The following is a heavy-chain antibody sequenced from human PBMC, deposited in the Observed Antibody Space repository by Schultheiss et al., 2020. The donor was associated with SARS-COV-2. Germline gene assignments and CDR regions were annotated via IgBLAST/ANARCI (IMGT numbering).Heavy chain of an antibody. CDR2: IYYSGST. Sequence: SETLSLTCTVSGGSISSYYWGWIRQPPGKGLEWIGYIYYSGSTYYNPSLKSRVTISVDTSKNQFSLKLSSVTAADTAVYYCARRLVAAAGPNDAFDIWGQGTMVTVSS. CDR1: GGSISSYY. V-gene: IGHV4-59*06. D-gene: IGHD6-13*01. CDR3: ARRLVAAAGPNDAFDI. J-gene: IGHJ3*02.